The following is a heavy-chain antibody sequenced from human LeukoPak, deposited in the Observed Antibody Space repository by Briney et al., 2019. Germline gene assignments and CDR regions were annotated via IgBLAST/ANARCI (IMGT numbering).Heavy chain of an antibody. Sequence: ASVKVSCKASGYTFTGYYMFWVRQAPGQGLEWMGWINPNSGGTNYARKFQGRVTMTRDTSITTVYMELSRLRSDDTAVYYCARGVGHIVVVVNVTSAYNWFDPWGQGTLVTVSS. CDR2: INPNSGGT. CDR1: GYTFTGYY. J-gene: IGHJ5*02. V-gene: IGHV1-2*02. CDR3: ARGVGHIVVVVNVTSAYNWFDP. D-gene: IGHD2-15*01.